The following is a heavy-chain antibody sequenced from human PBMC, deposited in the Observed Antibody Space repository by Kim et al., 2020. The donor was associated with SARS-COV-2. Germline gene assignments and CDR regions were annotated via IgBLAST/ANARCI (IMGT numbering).Heavy chain of an antibody. Sequence: GGSLRLSCAASGFTFSDYGMHWVRQAPGKGLEWVAGIWYDGSNKYYADSVKGRFTISRDNSKNTLYLQMNSLRAEDTAVYYCAREFRDESSGYNFDYWGQGTLVTVSS. D-gene: IGHD3-22*01. J-gene: IGHJ4*02. V-gene: IGHV3-33*01. CDR2: IWYDGSNK. CDR1: GFTFSDYG. CDR3: AREFRDESSGYNFDY.